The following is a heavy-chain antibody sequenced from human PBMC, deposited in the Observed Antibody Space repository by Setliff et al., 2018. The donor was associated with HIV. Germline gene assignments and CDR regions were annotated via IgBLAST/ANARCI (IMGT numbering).Heavy chain of an antibody. J-gene: IGHJ3*02. Sequence: PGGSLRLSCAASGFSFTNYAMAWVRQAPGKGLEWVSALSGYGDSTYYADSVKGRLTVSRDNSKSTLYLRINSLRDEDTAVYYCAKGSPFPGEINAFWDIWGQGTLVTVSS. CDR1: GFSFTNYA. CDR2: LSGYGDST. CDR3: AKGSPFPGEINAFWDI. D-gene: IGHD3-3*01. V-gene: IGHV3-23*01.